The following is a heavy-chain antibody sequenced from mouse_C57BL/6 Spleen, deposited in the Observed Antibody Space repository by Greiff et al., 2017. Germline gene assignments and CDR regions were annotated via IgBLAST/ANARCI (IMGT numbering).Heavy chain of an antibody. J-gene: IGHJ3*01. CDR2: ISDGGSYT. V-gene: IGHV5-4*03. Sequence: EVKLQESGGGLVKPGGSLKLSCAASGFTFSSYAMSWVRQTPEKRLEWVATISDGGSYTYYPDNVKGRFTISRDNAKNNLYLQMSHLKSEDTAMYYCARADGYLAWFAYWGQGTLVTVSA. CDR3: ARADGYLAWFAY. CDR1: GFTFSSYA. D-gene: IGHD2-3*01.